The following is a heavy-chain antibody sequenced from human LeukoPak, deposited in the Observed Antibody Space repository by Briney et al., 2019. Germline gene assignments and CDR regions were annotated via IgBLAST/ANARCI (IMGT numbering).Heavy chain of an antibody. CDR2: ISGSGGST. J-gene: IGHJ4*02. V-gene: IGHV3-23*01. Sequence: PGGSLRLSRAASGFTFSSYAMSWVRQAPGKGLEWVSAISGSGGSTYYADSVKGRFTISRDNSKNTLYLQMNSLRAEDTAVYYCAKGDYGDYVFFDYWGQGTLVTVSS. D-gene: IGHD4-17*01. CDR3: AKGDYGDYVFFDY. CDR1: GFTFSSYA.